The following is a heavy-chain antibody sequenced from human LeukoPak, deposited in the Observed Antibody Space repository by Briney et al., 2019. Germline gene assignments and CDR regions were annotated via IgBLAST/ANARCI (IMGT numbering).Heavy chain of an antibody. CDR1: GGSISSGPYF. D-gene: IGHD2-15*01. V-gene: IGHV4-30-2*06. J-gene: IGHJ6*03. CDR3: ARDATASYYYYMDV. Sequence: PSQTLSLTCSVSGGSISSGPYFWSWIRQSPGQGLEWIGYIWPSGSTNYNPSLSGRVAISLDKSRNHFTLMVTAVTAADTAVYYCARDATASYYYYMDVWAKGTTVTVSS. CDR2: IWPSGST.